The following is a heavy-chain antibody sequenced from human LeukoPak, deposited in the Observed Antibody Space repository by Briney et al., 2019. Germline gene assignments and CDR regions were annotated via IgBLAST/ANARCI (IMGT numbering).Heavy chain of an antibody. CDR2: VNPKTGGT. CDR1: GYSFTGYH. CDR3: ARGSLTMVRGAMDV. J-gene: IGHJ6*04. Sequence: ASVKVSCKAFGYSFTGYHLHWVRQAPRQGLEWMGWVNPKTGGTNYARKFQGRVTMTRDTSINTVNMELSRLTSDDTAVYYCARGSLTMVRGAMDVWGKGTTVTVSS. V-gene: IGHV1-2*02. D-gene: IGHD3-10*01.